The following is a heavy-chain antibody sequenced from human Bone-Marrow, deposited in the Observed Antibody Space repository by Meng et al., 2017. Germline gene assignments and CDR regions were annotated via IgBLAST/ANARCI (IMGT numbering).Heavy chain of an antibody. J-gene: IGHJ3*02. CDR3: AREGLAAAGMGDAFDI. CDR1: GFTFSSYA. CDR2: INSDGSST. Sequence: GESLKISCAASGFTFSSYAMSWVRQAPGKGLVWVSRINSDGSSTSYADSVKGRFTISRDNAKNTLYLQMNSLRAEDTAVYYCAREGLAAAGMGDAFDIWGQGTMVTVSS. V-gene: IGHV3-74*01. D-gene: IGHD6-13*01.